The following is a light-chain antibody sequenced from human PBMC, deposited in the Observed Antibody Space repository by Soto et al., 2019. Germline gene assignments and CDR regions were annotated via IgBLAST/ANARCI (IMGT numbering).Light chain of an antibody. CDR2: DAS. J-gene: IGKJ1*01. CDR3: QQYKSYPWT. CDR1: QNIGGW. V-gene: IGKV1-5*01. Sequence: DIQMTQSPSTLSASVGDRVTITCRASQNIGGWLAWYQQKPGKAPKLLIYDASSLESGVPSRFSGSGYGTAFSLTISSLQPDDFATYYCQQYKSYPWTFGQGTKGEIK.